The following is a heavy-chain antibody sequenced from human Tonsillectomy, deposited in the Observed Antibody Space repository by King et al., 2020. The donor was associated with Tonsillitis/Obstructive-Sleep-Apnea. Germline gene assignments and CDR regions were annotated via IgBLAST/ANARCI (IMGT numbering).Heavy chain of an antibody. Sequence: QLVQSGAEVKKPGSSVKVSCKASGGTFSNYVISWVRQAPGQGLEWMGGIIPIFDKANYAQKFQGRDTITADKSTSTAYMELSSLRSNDTAIYYCARRGSSYGAEYFPHWGQGSLVTVSP. CDR2: IIPIFDKA. CDR1: GGTFSNYV. V-gene: IGHV1-69*10. D-gene: IGHD5-18*01. J-gene: IGHJ1*01. CDR3: ARRGSSYGAEYFPH.